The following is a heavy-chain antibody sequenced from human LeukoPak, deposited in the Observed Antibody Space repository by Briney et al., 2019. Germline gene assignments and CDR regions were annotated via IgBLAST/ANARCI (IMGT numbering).Heavy chain of an antibody. CDR1: GYAFTSYG. Sequence: GASVKVSCNASGYAFTSYGISWVRQGPGQGHEWMGWISAYNGNANYAQKLPGKVSMTTDTSTSTTYIDLQILRPDDTAAYDCAREAKKSFFDYWGQGTLVTVSS. V-gene: IGHV1-18*01. J-gene: IGHJ4*02. CDR2: ISAYNGNA. D-gene: IGHD1-26*01. CDR3: AREAKKSFFDY.